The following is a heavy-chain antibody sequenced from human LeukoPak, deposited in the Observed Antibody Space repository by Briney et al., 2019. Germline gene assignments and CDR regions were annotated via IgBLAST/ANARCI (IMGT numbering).Heavy chain of an antibody. J-gene: IGHJ4*02. CDR3: ASPAARKAYYFDY. D-gene: IGHD2-2*01. V-gene: IGHV1-2*02. CDR1: GYTFTGYY. Sequence: ASVKVSCKASGYTFTGYYMHWVRQAPGQGLEWMGWINPNSGGTNYAQKFQGRVTMTRDTSISTAYMELSRLRSDDTAVYYCASPAARKAYYFDYWGQGTLVTVSS. CDR2: INPNSGGT.